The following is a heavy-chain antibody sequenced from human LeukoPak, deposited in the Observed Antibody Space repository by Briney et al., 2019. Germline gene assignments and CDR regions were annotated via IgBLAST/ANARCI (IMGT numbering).Heavy chain of an antibody. CDR1: GGSINNGGYY. CDR2: IYYSGSS. CDR3: ARNRDGYNSFDY. D-gene: IGHD5-24*01. Sequence: SVTLSLTCTVSGGSINNGGYYWSWIRQHPGKGLEWIGYIYYSGSSYYNPSLRSRVTISVDTSKNHFSLKLSPVTAADTAVYYCARNRDGYNSFDYWGQGTLVTVSS. J-gene: IGHJ4*02. V-gene: IGHV4-31*03.